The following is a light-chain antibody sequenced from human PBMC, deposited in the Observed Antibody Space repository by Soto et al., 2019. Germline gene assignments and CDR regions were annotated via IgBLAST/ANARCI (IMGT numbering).Light chain of an antibody. CDR3: SSFTSSTTYV. V-gene: IGLV2-14*01. CDR1: SSDVGNYNY. CDR2: NVN. Sequence: QSVLTQSASVSGSPGQSITISCTGTSSDVGNYNYVSWYQQHPGEVPKLIIFNVNNRPSGVSNRFSGSKSGNTASLTISGLQAEDEADYYCSSFTSSTTYVFGTGTXVTVL. J-gene: IGLJ1*01.